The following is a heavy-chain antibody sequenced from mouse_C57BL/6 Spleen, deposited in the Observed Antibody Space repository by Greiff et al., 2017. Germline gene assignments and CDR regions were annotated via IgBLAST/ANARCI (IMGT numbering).Heavy chain of an antibody. CDR2: IDPEDGDT. J-gene: IGHJ4*01. CDR3: TLYGNDYTGGSMDY. Sequence: EVQLQQSGAELVRPGASVKLSCTASGFNFNDYYMHWVKQRPEQGLEWIGRIDPEDGDTESAPKFKGKATMTGDTSSNTAYLQLSSLTSEDTAVYYGTLYGNDYTGGSMDYWGQGTSLTVSS. V-gene: IGHV14-1*01. CDR1: GFNFNDYY. D-gene: IGHD2-2*01.